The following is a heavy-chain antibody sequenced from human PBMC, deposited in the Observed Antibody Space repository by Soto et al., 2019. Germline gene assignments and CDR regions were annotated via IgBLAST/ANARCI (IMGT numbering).Heavy chain of an antibody. D-gene: IGHD3-22*01. CDR3: ARTPNSYYYDSSGYPGAYFDY. CDR2: IYYSGST. Sequence: QVQLQESGPGLVKPSQTLSLTCTVSGGSISSGGYYWSWIRQHPGKGLEWIGYIYYSGSTYYNPSLKSRVTISVDTSKNQFSLKLSSVTAADTAVYYCARTPNSYYYDSSGYPGAYFDYWGQGTLVTVSS. V-gene: IGHV4-31*03. CDR1: GGSISSGGYY. J-gene: IGHJ4*02.